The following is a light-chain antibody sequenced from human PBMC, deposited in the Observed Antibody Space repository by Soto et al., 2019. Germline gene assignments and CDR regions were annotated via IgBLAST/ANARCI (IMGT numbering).Light chain of an antibody. CDR2: DVR. Sequence: QSALTQPASVSGSPGQSIAISCTGTSSDIGDYNFVSWYQQHPGKVPKLIIYDVRDRPSGVSNRFSGSKSGNTASLTISGLQAEDEADYYCCSYSSSSTYVFGTGTKLTVL. CDR3: CSYSSSSTYV. V-gene: IGLV2-14*01. CDR1: SSDIGDYNF. J-gene: IGLJ1*01.